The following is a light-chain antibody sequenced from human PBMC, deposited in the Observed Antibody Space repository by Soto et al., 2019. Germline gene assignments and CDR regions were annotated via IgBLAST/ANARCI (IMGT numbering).Light chain of an antibody. CDR3: AAWDDSLSGYV. CDR2: RNN. CDR1: SSNIGSSY. Sequence: QSVLTQPPSASGTPGQRVTISCSGSSSNIGSSYVYWYQQLPGTAPKLLIYRNNQRPSGVPDRFSGSKSGTSASLAIRGLRSEDEADYYCAAWDDSLSGYVFGTGTKVTVL. J-gene: IGLJ1*01. V-gene: IGLV1-47*01.